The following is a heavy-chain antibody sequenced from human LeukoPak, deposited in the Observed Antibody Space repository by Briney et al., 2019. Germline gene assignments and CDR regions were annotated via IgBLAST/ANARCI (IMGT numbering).Heavy chain of an antibody. J-gene: IGHJ3*02. D-gene: IGHD3-10*01. CDR3: ARYAFMVRAVMAAFDI. Sequence: GGSLRLSCAASGFTFSNFDMNWVRQDPGKGLEWVSYISRSGSTIDYADSVKGRFTISRDNAKNSLYLQMNSLRAEDTAVYYCARYAFMVRAVMAAFDIWGQGTMVTV. CDR2: ISRSGSTI. CDR1: GFTFSNFD. V-gene: IGHV3-48*03.